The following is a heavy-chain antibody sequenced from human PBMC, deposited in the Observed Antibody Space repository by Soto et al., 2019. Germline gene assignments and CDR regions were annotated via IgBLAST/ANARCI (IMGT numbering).Heavy chain of an antibody. CDR1: GYIFTTYG. J-gene: IGHJ4*02. V-gene: IGHV1-18*01. CDR3: ARGLWTYYFDY. CDR2: ISGYNGNT. D-gene: IGHD3-10*01. Sequence: ASVKVSCKASGYIFTTYGISWVRQAPGQGLEWMGRISGYNGNTKYAQKFQGRVTITRDTSASTAYMELSSLRSEDTAVYYCARGLWTYYFDYWGQGTLVTVSS.